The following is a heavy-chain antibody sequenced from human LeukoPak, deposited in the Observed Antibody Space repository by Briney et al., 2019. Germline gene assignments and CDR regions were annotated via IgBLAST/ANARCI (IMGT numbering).Heavy chain of an antibody. CDR2: ISSSSSYI. CDR1: GFTFSSYS. D-gene: IGHD1-14*01. J-gene: IGHJ4*02. V-gene: IGHV3-21*04. CDR3: AKGRPRSFDY. Sequence: GGSLRLSCAASGFTFSSYSMNWVRQAPGKGLEWVSSISSSSSYIYYADSVKGRFTISRDNSKNTLYVQMNSLRAEDTAVYYCAKGRPRSFDYWGQGTLVTVSS.